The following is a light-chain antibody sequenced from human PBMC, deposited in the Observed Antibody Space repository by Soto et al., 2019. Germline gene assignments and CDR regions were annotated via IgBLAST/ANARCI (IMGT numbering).Light chain of an antibody. V-gene: IGKV3-20*01. CDR2: GAS. CDR3: QQYDNWPLT. J-gene: IGKJ4*01. CDR1: QTLSSSS. Sequence: EIVLTQSPGTLSLSPGESGTLSCRAGQTLSSSSLAWYQQKPGQAPRLVIYGASNRASGIPDRFSGGGSGTDFTLTIRRLEPEDFDVYYCQQYDNWPLTLGGGTKVDIK.